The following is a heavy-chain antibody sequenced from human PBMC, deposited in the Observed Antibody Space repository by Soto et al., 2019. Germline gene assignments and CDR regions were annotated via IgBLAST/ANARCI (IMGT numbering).Heavy chain of an antibody. J-gene: IGHJ3*02. CDR3: AKILQLGGGSCHAFDI. Sequence: HPGGSLRLSCAASGFTFSSYGMHWVRQAPGKGLEWVAVISYDGSNKYYADSVKGRFTISRDNSKNTLYLQMNSLRAEDTAVYYCAKILQLGGGSCHAFDIWGQGTMVTVSS. V-gene: IGHV3-30*18. CDR2: ISYDGSNK. D-gene: IGHD2-15*01. CDR1: GFTFSSYG.